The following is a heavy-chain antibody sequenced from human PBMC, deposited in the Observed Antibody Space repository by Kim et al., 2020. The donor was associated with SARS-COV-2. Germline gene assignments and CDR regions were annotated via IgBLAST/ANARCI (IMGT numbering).Heavy chain of an antibody. J-gene: IGHJ4*02. CDR1: GFTFSSYA. CDR3: AKGGGYIVKVWGYYFDY. V-gene: IGHV3-23*01. D-gene: IGHD2-21*01. CDR2: ISGSGGST. Sequence: GGSLRLSCAASGFTFSSYAMSWVRQAPGKGLEWVSAISGSGGSTYYADSVKGRFTISRDNSKNTLYLQMNSLRAEDTAVYYCAKGGGYIVKVWGYYFDYWGQGTLVTVSS.